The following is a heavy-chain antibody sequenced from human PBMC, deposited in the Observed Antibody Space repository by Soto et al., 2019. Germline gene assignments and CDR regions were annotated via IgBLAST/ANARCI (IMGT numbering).Heavy chain of an antibody. D-gene: IGHD1-26*01. J-gene: IGHJ4*02. V-gene: IGHV3-33*01. Sequence: ESGGGVVQPGRSRILSCAASGFNFGRYGMHWVRQAPGKGLERVAITRHDGSNTYYADSVRGRFTISRDNSKNTLYLQMNSLTVEDTAVYYCVRDGVGATTFFGYFDYWGQGTLITVSS. CDR1: GFNFGRYG. CDR3: VRDGVGATTFFGYFDY. CDR2: TRHDGSNT.